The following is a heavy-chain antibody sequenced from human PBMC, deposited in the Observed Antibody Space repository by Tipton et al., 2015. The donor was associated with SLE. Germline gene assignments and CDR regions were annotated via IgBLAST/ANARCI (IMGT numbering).Heavy chain of an antibody. CDR3: ARHAIFGVVNPLHWFDP. CDR2: IYTSGCT. CDR1: GGSISSYY. Sequence: TLSLTCTVSGGSISSYYWSWIRQPPGKGLEWIGRIYTSGCTKYNPSLKSRVTMSVDTSKNQFSLKLSSVTAADTAVYYCARHAIFGVVNPLHWFDPWGQGTLVTVSS. J-gene: IGHJ5*02. V-gene: IGHV4-4*07. D-gene: IGHD3-3*01.